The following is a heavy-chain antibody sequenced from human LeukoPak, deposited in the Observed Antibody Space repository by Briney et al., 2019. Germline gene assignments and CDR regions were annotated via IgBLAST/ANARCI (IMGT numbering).Heavy chain of an antibody. Sequence: GESLKISCKGSGYSFTSYWIAWVRQMPGKGLEWMGIIYPRDSDTTYSPSFQGQVTISADRSIGTAYLQWSSLKASDTAVYYCARQGGRTGWPDHWGQGTLVTVSS. CDR3: ARQGGRTGWPDH. CDR1: GYSFTSYW. CDR2: IYPRDSDT. V-gene: IGHV5-51*01. D-gene: IGHD6-19*01. J-gene: IGHJ4*02.